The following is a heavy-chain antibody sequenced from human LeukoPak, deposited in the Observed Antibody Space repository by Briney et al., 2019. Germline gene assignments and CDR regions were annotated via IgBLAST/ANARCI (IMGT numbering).Heavy chain of an antibody. J-gene: IGHJ4*02. V-gene: IGHV3-48*01. Sequence: GGSLRLSCAASGFTFSSYSMNWVRQAPGKGLEWVSYISSSSSTIYYADSVKGRFTISRDNSKNSLKLQMNSLRAEDKAVYYCARDKGVYGSGSPFFDYWGQGTLVTVSS. CDR2: ISSSSSTI. CDR1: GFTFSSYS. D-gene: IGHD3-10*01. CDR3: ARDKGVYGSGSPFFDY.